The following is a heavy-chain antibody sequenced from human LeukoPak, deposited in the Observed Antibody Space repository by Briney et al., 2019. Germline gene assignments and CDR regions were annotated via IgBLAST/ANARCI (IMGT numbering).Heavy chain of an antibody. J-gene: IGHJ4*02. D-gene: IGHD1-26*01. CDR1: GFTFSSYA. CDR3: AKEPEVGATTFDY. Sequence: HAGGSLRLTCAASGFTFSSYAMSWVRQAPGKGLEWVSAISGSGGSTYYADSVKGRFTISRDNSKNTLYLQMNSLRAEDTAVYYCAKEPEVGATTFDYWGQGTLVTVSS. V-gene: IGHV3-23*01. CDR2: ISGSGGST.